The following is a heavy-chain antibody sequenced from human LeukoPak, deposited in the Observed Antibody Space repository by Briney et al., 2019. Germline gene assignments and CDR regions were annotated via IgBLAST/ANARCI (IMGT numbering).Heavy chain of an antibody. V-gene: IGHV3-23*01. J-gene: IGHJ4*02. CDR2: ISGSGGST. CDR3: VRHWNADY. Sequence: GGSLRLSCAASGFTFSSYAMSWVRQAPGKGLEWVSAISGSGGSTYYADSVKGRFTISRDNSKNTLYLQMSSLKASDTAMYYRVRHWNADYCGQGTLVTVSS. CDR1: GFTFSSYA. D-gene: IGHD1-1*01.